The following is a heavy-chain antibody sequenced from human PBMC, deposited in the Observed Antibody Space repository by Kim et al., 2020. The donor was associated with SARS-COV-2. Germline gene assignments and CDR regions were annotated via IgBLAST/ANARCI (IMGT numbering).Heavy chain of an antibody. D-gene: IGHD6-19*01. CDR2: GTA. J-gene: IGHJ4*02. Sequence: GTANYAQKFQGRVTITADDSTSTAYMERSSLRSEDTAVYYCAGGSGWYNYWGQGTLVTVSS. CDR3: AGGSGWYNY. V-gene: IGHV1-69*01.